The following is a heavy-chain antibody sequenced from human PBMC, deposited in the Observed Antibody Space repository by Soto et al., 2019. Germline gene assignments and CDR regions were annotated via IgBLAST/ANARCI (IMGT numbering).Heavy chain of an antibody. CDR3: AAGSYCSGGSCYDY. V-gene: IGHV1-58*01. D-gene: IGHD2-15*01. CDR1: GFTFTSSA. J-gene: IGHJ4*02. CDR2: IVVGSGNT. Sequence: QMQLVQSGPEVKKPGTSVKVSCKASGFTFTSSAVQWVRQARGQRLEWIGWIVVGSGNTNYAQKFQERVTITRDMSTSTAYMELSSLRSEDTAVYYCAAGSYCSGGSCYDYWGQGPLVTVSS.